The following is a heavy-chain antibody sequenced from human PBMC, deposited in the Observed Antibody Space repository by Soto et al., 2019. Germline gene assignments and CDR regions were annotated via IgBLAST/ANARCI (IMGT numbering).Heavy chain of an antibody. V-gene: IGHV1-2*04. CDR3: ARDKATVNYYYYGMDV. CDR2: INPNSGGT. Sequence: GASVKVSCKASGYTFTGYYMHWVRQAPGQGLEWMGWINPNSGGTNYAQKFQGWVTITRDTSISTAYMELSRLRSDDTAVYYCARDKATVNYYYYGMDVWGQGTTVTVSS. J-gene: IGHJ6*02. D-gene: IGHD4-17*01. CDR1: GYTFTGYY.